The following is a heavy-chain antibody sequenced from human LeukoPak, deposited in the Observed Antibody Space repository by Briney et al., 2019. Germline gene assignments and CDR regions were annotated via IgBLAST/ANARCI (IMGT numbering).Heavy chain of an antibody. Sequence: PSETLSLTCTVSGVSISSGAYYWSWIRHHPGKGLELIGYIYYSGSAYYNPSLKSRVTISIDTSKNQFSLQLSSVTAADTAVYYCVRYYYTSGSYSYFDYWGQGTLVTVFS. CDR2: IYYSGSA. V-gene: IGHV4-31*03. CDR3: VRYYYTSGSYSYFDY. J-gene: IGHJ4*02. CDR1: GVSISSGAYY. D-gene: IGHD3-10*01.